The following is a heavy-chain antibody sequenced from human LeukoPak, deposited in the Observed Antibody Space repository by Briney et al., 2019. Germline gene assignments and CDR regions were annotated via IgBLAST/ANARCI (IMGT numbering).Heavy chain of an antibody. V-gene: IGHV3-66*01. CDR2: IYSGGIT. Sequence: PGRSLRLSCVVSGFIISDNYMSWVRQGPGKGLEWVSVIYSGGITDYTDSVKGRFTISRDNSKDTPYLQMNSLRVEDTAVYYCARDGGNPRGYYHYGMDVWGQGTTVTVSS. J-gene: IGHJ6*02. D-gene: IGHD1-14*01. CDR3: ARDGGNPRGYYHYGMDV. CDR1: GFIISDNY.